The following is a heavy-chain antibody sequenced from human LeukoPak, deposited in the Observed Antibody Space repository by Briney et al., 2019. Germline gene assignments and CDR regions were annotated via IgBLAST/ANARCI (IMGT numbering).Heavy chain of an antibody. CDR2: INHSGST. CDR3: ARGGPFDY. V-gene: IGHV4-34*01. J-gene: IGHJ4*02. CDR1: GVSFSGYY. Sequence: SETLSLTCAVYGVSFSGYYWSWIRQPPGKGLEWIGEINHSGSTNYNPSLKSRVTISVDTSKNQFSLKLSSVAAADTAVYYCARGGPFDYWGQGTLVTVSS.